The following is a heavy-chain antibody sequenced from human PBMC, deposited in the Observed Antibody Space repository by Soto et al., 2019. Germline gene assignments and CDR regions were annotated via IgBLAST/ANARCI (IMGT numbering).Heavy chain of an antibody. CDR2: IYSGGST. CDR1: GFTVSSNY. D-gene: IGHD2-21*01. Sequence: EVQLVESGGGLVQPGGSLRLSCAASGFTVSSNYMSWVRQAPGKGLEWVSVIYSGGSTYYADSVKGRFTISRDNSKNTLYLQMTSLRAEDTAVYYCARGLTIDAFDIWGQGTMVTVSS. V-gene: IGHV3-66*01. J-gene: IGHJ3*02. CDR3: ARGLTIDAFDI.